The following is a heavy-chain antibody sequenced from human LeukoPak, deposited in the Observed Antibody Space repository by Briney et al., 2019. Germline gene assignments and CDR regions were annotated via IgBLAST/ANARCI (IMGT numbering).Heavy chain of an antibody. D-gene: IGHD3-10*01. CDR3: AKDAYGSGSYGAFDI. CDR1: GFSFDDYG. J-gene: IGHJ3*02. V-gene: IGHV3-9*01. Sequence: GGSLRLSCVASGFSFDDYGMSWVRHVPGKGLEWVSRISWNSDSIAYADSVKGRFTISRDNAKNSLYLQMNSLRAEDTALYYCAKDAYGSGSYGAFDIWGQGTMVTVSS. CDR2: ISWNSDSI.